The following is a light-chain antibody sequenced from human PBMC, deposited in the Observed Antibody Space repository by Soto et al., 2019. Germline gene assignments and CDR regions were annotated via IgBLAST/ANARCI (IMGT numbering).Light chain of an antibody. CDR1: SNDVGGYNY. Sequence: QSALTQPASVSGSPGQSITISCTGTSNDVGGYNYVSWYQQHPGKAPKLMIFDVSNRPSGVSNRFSGSKSGNTASLTISGLQAEDETDYYCFSYTSSGTYVFGTGTKVTV. J-gene: IGLJ1*01. CDR3: FSYTSSGTYV. V-gene: IGLV2-14*03. CDR2: DVS.